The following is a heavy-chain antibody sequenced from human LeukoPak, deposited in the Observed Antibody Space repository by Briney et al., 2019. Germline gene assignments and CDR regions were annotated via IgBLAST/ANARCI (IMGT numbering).Heavy chain of an antibody. CDR1: GFTFDDYA. CDR2: ISWNSGSI. Sequence: AGGSLRLSCAASGFTFDDYAMHWVRHAPGKGLEWVSGISWNSGSIGYADSVKGRFTISRDNAKNSLYLQMNSLRAEDTALYYCATASRYQLLSRASFDYWGQGTLVTVSS. J-gene: IGHJ4*02. D-gene: IGHD2-2*01. V-gene: IGHV3-9*01. CDR3: ATASRYQLLSRASFDY.